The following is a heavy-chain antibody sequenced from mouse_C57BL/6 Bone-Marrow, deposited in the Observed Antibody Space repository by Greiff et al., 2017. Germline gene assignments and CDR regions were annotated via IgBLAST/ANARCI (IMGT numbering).Heavy chain of an antibody. Sequence: EVQLVESGPELVKPGASVKIPCKASGYTFTDYNMDWVKQSHGKSLEWIGVINPNNGGTIYNQKFKGKATLTVDKSSSTAYMELRSLTSEDTAVYYCARSRGRLLRFAYWGQGTLVTVSA. CDR3: ARSRGRLLRFAY. D-gene: IGHD2-3*01. V-gene: IGHV1-18*01. CDR2: INPNNGGT. CDR1: GYTFTDYN. J-gene: IGHJ3*01.